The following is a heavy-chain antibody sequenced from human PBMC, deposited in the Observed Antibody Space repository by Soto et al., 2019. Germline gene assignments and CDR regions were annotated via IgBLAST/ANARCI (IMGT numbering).Heavy chain of an antibody. Sequence: PSETLSLTCTVSGGSISNYYWSWIRQPPGKGLEWIGYIYYSRSTNYNPSLKSRVIITVDTSKNQFSLKLSSVTAADTAVYYCARHRWADYVGIFDPWGQGALVTVSS. CDR2: IYYSRST. D-gene: IGHD4-17*01. CDR1: GGSISNYY. J-gene: IGHJ5*02. V-gene: IGHV4-59*01. CDR3: ARHRWADYVGIFDP.